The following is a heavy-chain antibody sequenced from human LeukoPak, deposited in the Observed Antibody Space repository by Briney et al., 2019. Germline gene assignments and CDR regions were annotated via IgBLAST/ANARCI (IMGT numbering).Heavy chain of an antibody. CDR2: IYYSGST. CDR3: ARGVVLTGYPLDF. D-gene: IGHD3-9*01. V-gene: IGHV4-59*01. CDR1: GDSISSYY. J-gene: IGHJ4*02. Sequence: SETLSLTCTVSGDSISSYYWSWIRQPPGKGLEWIGYIYYSGSTKYNPSLKSRVTISVDTSKKQFSLKLSSVTAADTAVYYCARGVVLTGYPLDFWGRGTLVTVSS.